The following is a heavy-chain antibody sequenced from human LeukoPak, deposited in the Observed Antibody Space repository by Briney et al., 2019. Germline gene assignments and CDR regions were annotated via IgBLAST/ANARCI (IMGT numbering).Heavy chain of an antibody. J-gene: IGHJ4*02. CDR2: ISGSSGHT. Sequence: PGGSLRLSCAASGLTFSSYAMSWVRQAPGKGLEWVSAISGSSGHTYYADSVKGRFTISRDNSKNTLYLQMNSLRAEDTAVYYCARAGLGYCSGGSCPFYFDYWGQGTLVTVSS. CDR1: GLTFSSYA. D-gene: IGHD2-15*01. V-gene: IGHV3-23*01. CDR3: ARAGLGYCSGGSCPFYFDY.